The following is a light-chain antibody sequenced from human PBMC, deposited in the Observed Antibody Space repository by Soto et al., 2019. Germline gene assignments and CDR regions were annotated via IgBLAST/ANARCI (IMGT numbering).Light chain of an antibody. CDR1: QSVSSN. CDR3: QQYINWPPNT. J-gene: IGKJ2*01. Sequence: EIVMTQSPATLSVSPGERATLSCRASQSVSSNSAWYQQKPGQAPRLLIYGASTRATGIPARFSGSGSGTEFTLTISSLQSEDFAVYYCQQYINWPPNTFGQGTKLEIK. CDR2: GAS. V-gene: IGKV3-15*01.